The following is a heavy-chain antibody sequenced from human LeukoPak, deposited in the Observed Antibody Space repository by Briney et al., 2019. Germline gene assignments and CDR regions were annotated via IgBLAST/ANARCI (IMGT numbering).Heavy chain of an antibody. D-gene: IGHD3-10*01. CDR2: IYYSGST. CDR1: GGSISSGDYY. Sequence: SQTLSLTCTVSGGSISSGDYYWSWIRQPPGKGLEWIGYIYYSGSTYDNPSLKSRVTISVDTSKNQFSLKLSSVTAADTAVYYCARARREMVRGVIIPDAFDIWGQGTMVTVSS. J-gene: IGHJ3*02. V-gene: IGHV4-30-4*01. CDR3: ARARREMVRGVIIPDAFDI.